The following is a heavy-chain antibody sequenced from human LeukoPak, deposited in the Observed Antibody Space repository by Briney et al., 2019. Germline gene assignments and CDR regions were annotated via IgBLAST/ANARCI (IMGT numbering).Heavy chain of an antibody. CDR1: GGSISSSKYY. Sequence: SETLSLTCTVSGGSISSSKYYWGWIRQPPGKGLEWIGSIYYSGSAYYNPSLKSRVTISVDTSKNQFSLKLSSVTAADTAVYYCARAAAKWELLEDWYFDLWGRGTLVTVSS. CDR3: ARAAAKWELLEDWYFDL. J-gene: IGHJ2*01. CDR2: IYYSGSA. V-gene: IGHV4-39*07. D-gene: IGHD1-26*01.